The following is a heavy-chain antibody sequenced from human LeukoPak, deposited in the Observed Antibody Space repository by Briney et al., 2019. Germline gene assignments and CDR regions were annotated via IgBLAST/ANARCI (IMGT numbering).Heavy chain of an antibody. D-gene: IGHD3-10*01. J-gene: IGHJ4*02. CDR3: ARDLWFGELLGY. V-gene: IGHV1-18*01. Sequence: ASVKVSCKASGYTFTSYGISWVRQAPGQGLEWMGWISAYNGNTNYAQKLQGRVTMTTDTSTSTAYRELRSRRSDDTAVYYCARDLWFGELLGYWGQGTLVTVSS. CDR1: GYTFTSYG. CDR2: ISAYNGNT.